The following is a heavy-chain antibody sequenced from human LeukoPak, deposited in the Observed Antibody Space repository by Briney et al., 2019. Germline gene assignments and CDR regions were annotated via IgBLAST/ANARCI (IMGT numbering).Heavy chain of an antibody. CDR1: GFTFTSYC. J-gene: IGHJ4*02. CDR2: ISYDETTK. Sequence: GTSLRLSCAASGFTFTSYCMNWVRQAPGKGLEWVALISYDETTKYYADSVKGRFTISRDNSRNTLYLQMNSLKAEDTAVYYCAKARRIAVAGDHFDFWGQGTLVTVSS. V-gene: IGHV3-30*18. CDR3: AKARRIAVAGDHFDF. D-gene: IGHD6-19*01.